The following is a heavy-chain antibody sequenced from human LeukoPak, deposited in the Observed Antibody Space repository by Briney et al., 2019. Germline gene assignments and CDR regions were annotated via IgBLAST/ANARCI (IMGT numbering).Heavy chain of an antibody. Sequence: GESLKISCKGCGYSFTNYWIGWVRQMPGKGLEWMGIIYPSDSDTTYSPSFQGQVTISADKSISTAYLQWSSLKASDTAMYYCARALAIAGPMYYFGYWGQGILVTVSS. CDR2: IYPSDSDT. CDR3: ARALAIAGPMYYFGY. V-gene: IGHV5-51*01. D-gene: IGHD6-13*01. J-gene: IGHJ4*02. CDR1: GYSFTNYW.